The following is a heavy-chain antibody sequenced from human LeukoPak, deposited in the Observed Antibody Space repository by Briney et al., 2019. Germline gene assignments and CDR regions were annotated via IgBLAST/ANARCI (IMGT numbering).Heavy chain of an antibody. V-gene: IGHV4-39*07. CDR3: ERDGDGDYADH. J-gene: IGHJ5*02. Sequence: KSSETLSLTCAVAGASISGSNYFWGWIRQPPGKGLEWIGSIYFSGSTVYNPSLKSRVTISLDTSQNQFSLRLSSVTAADTAVYYCERDGDGDYADHWGQGTLVTVSS. CDR1: GASISGSNYF. CDR2: IYFSGST. D-gene: IGHD4-17*01.